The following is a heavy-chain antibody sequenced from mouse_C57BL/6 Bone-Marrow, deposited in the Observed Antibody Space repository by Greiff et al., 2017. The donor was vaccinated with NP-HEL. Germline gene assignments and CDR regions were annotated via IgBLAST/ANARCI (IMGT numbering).Heavy chain of an antibody. Sequence: EVKLMESGEGLVKPGGSLKLSCAASGFNFSSYAMSWVRQTPEKRLEWVAYISSGGGYIYYADTVKGRFRISRDNAMNTLYLQMRRLKSEDTAMYYCTRDFDGYYPYYYAMDYWGQGTSVTVSS. CDR2: ISSGGGYI. V-gene: IGHV5-9-1*02. J-gene: IGHJ4*01. CDR3: TRDFDGYYPYYYAMDY. D-gene: IGHD2-3*01. CDR1: GFNFSSYA.